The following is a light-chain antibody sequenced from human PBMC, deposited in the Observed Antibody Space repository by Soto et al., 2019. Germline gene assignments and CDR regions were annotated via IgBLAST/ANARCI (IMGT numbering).Light chain of an antibody. J-gene: IGKJ1*01. CDR3: QQTYISPWT. Sequence: DIQMTQSPSSLSASVGDRITIPCRASQSITTSLNWYLQKPGKAPKLLIYATSNLHSGVPSRLSGSGSGTNFTLTVSGLRPEDFATYFCQQTYISPWTFGQGTNVEI. CDR2: ATS. V-gene: IGKV1-39*01. CDR1: QSITTS.